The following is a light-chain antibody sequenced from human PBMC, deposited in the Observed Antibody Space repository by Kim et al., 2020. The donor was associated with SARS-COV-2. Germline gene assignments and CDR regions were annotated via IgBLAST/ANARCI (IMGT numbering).Light chain of an antibody. CDR2: YDS. Sequence: SYELTQPPSVSVAPGKTARITCGGNNIGSKSVNWYQQKPGQAPVLVIYYDSDRPSGIPERFSGSNSGNTATLTISRVEAGDEADFYCQVWDSSSDNRVFGGGTKLTVL. V-gene: IGLV3-21*04. CDR1: NIGSKS. CDR3: QVWDSSSDNRV. J-gene: IGLJ3*02.